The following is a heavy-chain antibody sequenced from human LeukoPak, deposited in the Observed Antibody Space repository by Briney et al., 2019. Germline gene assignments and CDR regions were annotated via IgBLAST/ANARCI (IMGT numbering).Heavy chain of an antibody. CDR2: ISAYNGNT. CDR1: GYTFTSYG. V-gene: IGHV1-18*01. D-gene: IGHD6-13*01. J-gene: IGHJ6*02. Sequence: RVSVKVSCKASGYTFTSYGISWVRQAPGQGLEWMGWISAYNGNTNYAQKLQGRVTMTTDTSTSTAYMELRSLRSDDTAVYYCARNTGIAAAGATDVWGQGTTVTVSS. CDR3: ARNTGIAAAGATDV.